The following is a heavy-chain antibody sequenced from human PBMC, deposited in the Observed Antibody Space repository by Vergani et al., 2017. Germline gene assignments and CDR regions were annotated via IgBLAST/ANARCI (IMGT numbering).Heavy chain of an antibody. CDR1: GGTFSSNS. CDR2: IIPIFGTT. Sequence: QGQLAQSGAEVKKPGSSVKVSCKASGGTFSSNSISWVRQAPGQGLEWMGRIIPIFGTTSYAQKFQGRVTILADESTSTAYMELSSLRSEDTAVYYCARPHEDILPPDPRRLDYWGQGTLVTVSS. V-gene: IGHV1-69*13. CDR3: ARPHEDILPPDPRRLDY. J-gene: IGHJ4*02.